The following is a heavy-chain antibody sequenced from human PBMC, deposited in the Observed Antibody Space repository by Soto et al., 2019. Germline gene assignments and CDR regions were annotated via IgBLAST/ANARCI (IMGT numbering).Heavy chain of an antibody. CDR3: AWSSSTSDYYGLDV. CDR2: IYYTGST. J-gene: IGHJ6*02. Sequence: QVHLQESGPGLVQPSQTLSLTCSVSGGSFDSGDYYWHWLRQPPGQFLEYIGYIYYTGSTYYNPSLESRFTLSLDTSENQFSLKLSSVTAADTAVYFCAWSSSTSDYYGLDVWGQGTTVTVSS. D-gene: IGHD6-6*01. CDR1: GGSFDSGDYY. V-gene: IGHV4-30-4*01.